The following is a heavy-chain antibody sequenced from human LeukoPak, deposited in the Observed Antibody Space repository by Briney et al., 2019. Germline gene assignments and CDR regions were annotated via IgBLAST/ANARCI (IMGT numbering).Heavy chain of an antibody. Sequence: SETLSLTCTVSGGSISSSSYYWGWIRQPPGKGLEWIGSIYYSGSTYYNPSLKSRVTISVDTSKNQFSLKLSSVTAADTAVYYCARRWELGWYFDLWGRGTLVTVSS. J-gene: IGHJ2*01. D-gene: IGHD1-26*01. CDR3: ARRWELGWYFDL. CDR1: GGSISSSSYY. CDR2: IYYSGST. V-gene: IGHV4-39*01.